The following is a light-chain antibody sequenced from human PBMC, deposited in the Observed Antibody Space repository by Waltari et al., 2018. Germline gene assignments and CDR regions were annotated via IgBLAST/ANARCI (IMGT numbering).Light chain of an antibody. J-gene: IGKJ4*01. CDR3: QQLNSYPLT. Sequence: DIQLTQSPSFLSASVEVRVTITCRARQGISSYLAWYQQKPGTAPKLLIYAASTLQSGVPSRFSGSGSWTEFTLTISSLQPEDFATYYCQQLNSYPLTFGGGTKVEIK. V-gene: IGKV1-9*01. CDR2: AAS. CDR1: QGISSY.